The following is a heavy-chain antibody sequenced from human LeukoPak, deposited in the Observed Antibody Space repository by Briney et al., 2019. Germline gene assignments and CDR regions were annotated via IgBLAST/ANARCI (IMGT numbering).Heavy chain of an antibody. D-gene: IGHD3-22*01. Sequence: HPGGSLRLSCAASGFLFRSYGMSWVRQAPGKGLEWVAAISGGGEFTDYAASVRGRFSISRDNSMNTLHLQMNSLRAEDTGVYYCAKDPRNYYDGSGYSRFDYWGQGTQVTVSS. CDR3: AKDPRNYYDGSGYSRFDY. J-gene: IGHJ4*02. CDR1: GFLFRSYG. CDR2: ISGGGEFT. V-gene: IGHV3-23*01.